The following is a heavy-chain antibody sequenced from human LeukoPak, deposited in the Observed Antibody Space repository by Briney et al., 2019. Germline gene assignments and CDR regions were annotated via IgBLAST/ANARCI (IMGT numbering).Heavy chain of an antibody. Sequence: PGGSLRLSCTASGLTVSDSYMTWVRQAPGKGLECVAVIYVDGTTYYADSVRGRFTISRDKSKNTLYPQLNRLRVEDTALYYCARATRRDPAFDYWGQGTPVTVSS. J-gene: IGHJ4*02. CDR2: IYVDGTT. CDR1: GLTVSDSY. V-gene: IGHV3-66*01. CDR3: ARATRRDPAFDY.